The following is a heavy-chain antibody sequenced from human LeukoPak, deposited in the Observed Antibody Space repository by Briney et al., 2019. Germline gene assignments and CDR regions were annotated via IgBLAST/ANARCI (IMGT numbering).Heavy chain of an antibody. V-gene: IGHV3-7*03. J-gene: IGHJ3*01. Sequence: GGSLRLSCAASGFTFSSYNMNWVRQAPGKGLEWVANIKQDGSEKYYVDSVKGRFAISRDNTKNSLYLHMNSLRAEDTAVYYCARRYFDLWGQGTMVTVSS. CDR1: GFTFSSYN. CDR2: IKQDGSEK. CDR3: ARRYFDL.